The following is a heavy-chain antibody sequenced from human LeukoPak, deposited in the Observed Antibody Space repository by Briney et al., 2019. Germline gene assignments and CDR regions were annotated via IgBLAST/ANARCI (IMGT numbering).Heavy chain of an antibody. D-gene: IGHD3-9*01. CDR1: GFTFSSYA. CDR2: ISYDGSNK. J-gene: IGHJ3*02. V-gene: IGHV3-30-3*01. Sequence: QPGGSLRLSCAASGFTFSSYAMHWVRQAPGKGLEWVAVISYDGSNKYYADSVKGRFTISRDNSKNTLYLQMNSLRAEDTAVYYCARVLRYFDWLFKSPHDAFDIWGQGTMVTVSS. CDR3: ARVLRYFDWLFKSPHDAFDI.